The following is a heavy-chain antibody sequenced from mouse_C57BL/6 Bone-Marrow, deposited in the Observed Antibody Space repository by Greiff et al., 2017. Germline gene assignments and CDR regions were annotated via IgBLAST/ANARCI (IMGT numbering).Heavy chain of an antibody. CDR2: IDPSDSET. V-gene: IGHV1-52*01. J-gene: IGHJ3*01. CDR3: ARDGNYPAWFAY. D-gene: IGHD2-1*01. CDR1: GYTFTSYW. Sequence: QVQLQQPGAELVRPGSSVKLSCKASGYTFTSYWMHWVKQRPIQGLEWIGNIDPSDSETHYNQKFKGKATLTVDTSSSTAYMQLSSLTSEDSAVYYCARDGNYPAWFAYWGQGTLVTVSA.